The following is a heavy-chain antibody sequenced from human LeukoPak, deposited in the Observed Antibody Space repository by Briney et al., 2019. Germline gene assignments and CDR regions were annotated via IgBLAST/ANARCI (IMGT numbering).Heavy chain of an antibody. D-gene: IGHD2-21*02. CDR3: AVTPGTYY. V-gene: IGHV3-74*01. J-gene: IGHJ4*02. Sequence: QAGRSLRLSCAASGFTFSSYGMHWVRQAPGKGLVWVSRINSDGSTSYAESVKGRFTISRDNAKNTLYLQMNSLRAEDTAVYYCAVTPGTYYWGQGTLVTVSS. CDR1: GFTFSSYG. CDR2: INSDGST.